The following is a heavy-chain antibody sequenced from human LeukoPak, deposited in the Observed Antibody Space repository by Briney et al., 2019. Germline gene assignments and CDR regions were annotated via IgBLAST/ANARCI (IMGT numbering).Heavy chain of an antibody. D-gene: IGHD6-19*01. CDR2: IYTSGST. J-gene: IGHJ4*02. CDR1: GGSISSYY. V-gene: IGHV4-4*07. CDR3: ARGLAVAGTWDYFDY. Sequence: SSETLSLTCTVSGGSISSYYWSWIRQPAGKGLEWIGRIYTSGSTNYNPSLKSRVTMSVDTSKNQFSLKLSSVTAADTAVYYCARGLAVAGTWDYFDYWGQGTLVTVSS.